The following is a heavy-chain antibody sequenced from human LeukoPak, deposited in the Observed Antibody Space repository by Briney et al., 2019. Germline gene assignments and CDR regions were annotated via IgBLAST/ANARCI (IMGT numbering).Heavy chain of an antibody. D-gene: IGHD3-9*01. Sequence: PGGSLRLSCAASGFTFSSYAMSWVRQAPGKGLEWVSAISGSGGSTYYADSVKGRFTISRDNSKNTLYLQMNSLRAEDTAVYYCAKGAPVGYYDILTGYEFGYYWGQGTLVTVSS. CDR3: AKGAPVGYYDILTGYEFGYY. CDR2: ISGSGGST. CDR1: GFTFSSYA. V-gene: IGHV3-23*01. J-gene: IGHJ4*02.